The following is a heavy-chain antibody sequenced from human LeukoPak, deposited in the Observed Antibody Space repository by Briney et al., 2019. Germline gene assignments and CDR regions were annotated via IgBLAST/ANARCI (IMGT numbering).Heavy chain of an antibody. CDR1: GFTFSSYA. CDR3: ARAYSSSWYTSSF. J-gene: IGHJ4*02. Sequence: PGGSLRLSCAASGFTFSSYAMNWVRQAPGKGLEWVSTISGGGGTTYYTDSVKGRFTISRDNSKNTLYLQMNSLRAEDTAVYYCARAYSSSWYTSSFWGQGTLVTVSS. CDR2: ISGGGGTT. D-gene: IGHD6-13*01. V-gene: IGHV3-23*01.